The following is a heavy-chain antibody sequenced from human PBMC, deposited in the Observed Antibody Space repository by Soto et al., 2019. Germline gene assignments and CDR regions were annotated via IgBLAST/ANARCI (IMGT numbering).Heavy chain of an antibody. CDR1: GFSLSSIGMG. V-gene: IGHV2-5*02. Sequence: QITVKESGLTLVKPTETLTLTCTFSGFSLSSIGMGVGWIRQPPGKALEWLALIYWDDDKRYSPSLSSRLTITKDPPKNEVDLTMTNMDPVDTATYYCARLTRGVYDSGRLWEKFDYRGQGTLVTVSS. CDR2: IYWDDDK. J-gene: IGHJ4*02. CDR3: ARLTRGVYDSGRLWEKFDY. D-gene: IGHD5-12*01.